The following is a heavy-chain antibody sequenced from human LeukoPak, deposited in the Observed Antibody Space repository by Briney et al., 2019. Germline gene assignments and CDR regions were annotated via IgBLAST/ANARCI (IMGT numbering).Heavy chain of an antibody. D-gene: IGHD3-22*01. Sequence: ASVKVSCKASGYTFTGYYMHWVRQAPGQGLEWMGWINPNSGGTNYAQKFQGRVTMTRDTSTSTAYMELSRLRSDDTAVYYCAREDYYDSSGSSLFDYWGQGTLVTVSS. J-gene: IGHJ4*02. CDR1: GYTFTGYY. CDR3: AREDYYDSSGSSLFDY. CDR2: INPNSGGT. V-gene: IGHV1-2*02.